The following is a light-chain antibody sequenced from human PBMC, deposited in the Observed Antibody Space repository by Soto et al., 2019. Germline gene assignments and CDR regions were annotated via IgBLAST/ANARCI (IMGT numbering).Light chain of an antibody. J-gene: IGKJ5*01. CDR1: QSISSY. CDR3: QQYGSSPIT. CDR2: GAF. Sequence: EVVLTQSPDTLSLPPVERATLSCMASQSISSYLAWYQQKPGQAPRLLIYGAFNRVTGIPVRFSGSGSGTDFTPTISRLEPEDFAVYYCQQYGSSPITFGQGTRLEIK. V-gene: IGKV3-20*01.